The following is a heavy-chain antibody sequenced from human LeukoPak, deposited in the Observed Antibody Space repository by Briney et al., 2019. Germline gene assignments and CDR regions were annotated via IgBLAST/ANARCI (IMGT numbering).Heavy chain of an antibody. J-gene: IGHJ6*02. V-gene: IGHV3-30*18. D-gene: IGHD6-19*01. CDR2: ISYDGSNK. CDR1: GFTFSSYG. Sequence: GGSLRLSCAASGFTFSSYGMHWVRQAPGKGLEWVAVISYDGSNKYYADSVKGRFTISRDNSKNTLYLQMNSLRAEDTAVYYCAKDYGSGWFYGMDVWGQGTTVTVSS. CDR3: AKDYGSGWFYGMDV.